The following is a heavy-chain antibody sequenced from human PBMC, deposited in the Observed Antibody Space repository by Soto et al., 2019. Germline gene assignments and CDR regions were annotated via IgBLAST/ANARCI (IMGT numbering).Heavy chain of an antibody. CDR2: IYYSGST. D-gene: IGHD5-18*01. CDR3: AREGSYGPNWFDP. CDR1: GGSISSGGYY. J-gene: IGHJ5*02. Sequence: SETLSLTCTVSGGSISSGGYYWSWIRQHTGKGLEWIGYIYYSGSTYYNPSLKSRVTISVDTSKNQFSLKLSSVTAADTAVYYCAREGSYGPNWFDPWGQGTLVTVSS. V-gene: IGHV4-31*03.